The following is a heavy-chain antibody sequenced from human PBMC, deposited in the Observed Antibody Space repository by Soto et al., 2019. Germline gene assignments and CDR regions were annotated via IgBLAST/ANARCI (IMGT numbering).Heavy chain of an antibody. CDR2: ISSSGSTI. V-gene: IGHV3-48*03. D-gene: IGHD3-3*01. CDR3: ARDTYYDFWSGPPGSYYYYYGMDV. J-gene: IGHJ6*02. Sequence: PGGSLRLSCAASGFTFSSYEMNWVRQAPGKGLEWVSYISSSGSTIYYADSVKGRFSISRDNAKNSLYLQMNSLRAKDTAVYYCARDTYYDFWSGPPGSYYYYYGMDVWGQGTTVTVSS. CDR1: GFTFSSYE.